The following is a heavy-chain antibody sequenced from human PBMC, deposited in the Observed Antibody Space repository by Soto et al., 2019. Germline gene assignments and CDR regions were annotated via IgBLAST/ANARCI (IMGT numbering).Heavy chain of an antibody. CDR2: IYYSGST. J-gene: IGHJ6*02. CDR1: GGSISSGGYY. Sequence: PSETLSLTCTVSGGSISSGGYYWSWIRQHPGKGLEWIGYIYYSGSTYYNPSLKSRVTISVDTSKNQFSLKLSSVTAADTAVYYCAGTYCSGGSCLSWGMDVWGQGTTVTVS. CDR3: AGTYCSGGSCLSWGMDV. V-gene: IGHV4-31*03. D-gene: IGHD2-15*01.